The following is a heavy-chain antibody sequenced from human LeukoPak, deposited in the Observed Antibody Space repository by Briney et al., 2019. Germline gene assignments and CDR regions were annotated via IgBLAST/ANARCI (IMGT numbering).Heavy chain of an antibody. CDR1: GGSISSYY. Sequence: SETLSLTCTVSGGSISSYYWSWIRQPPGKGLEWIGYIYYSGSTNYNPSLKSRVTISVDTSKNQFFLKLSSVTAADTAVYYCARHMIVPGWDAFDIWGQGTMVTVSS. D-gene: IGHD3-22*01. CDR3: ARHMIVPGWDAFDI. V-gene: IGHV4-59*08. J-gene: IGHJ3*02. CDR2: IYYSGST.